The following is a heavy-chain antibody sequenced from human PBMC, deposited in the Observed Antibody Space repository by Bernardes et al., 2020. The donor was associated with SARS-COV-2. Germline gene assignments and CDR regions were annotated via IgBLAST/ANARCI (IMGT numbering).Heavy chain of an antibody. J-gene: IGHJ4*02. CDR1: GFTFSSYG. V-gene: IGHV3-30*18. D-gene: IGHD1-26*01. CDR3: AKEKRWREPLSH. CDR2: ISYDGSNK. Sequence: GGSLRLSCAASGFTFSSYGMHWVRQAPGKGLEWVAVISYDGSNKYYADSVKGRFTISRDNSKNTLYLQMNSLRAEDTAVYYCAKEKRWREPLSHWGQGTLVTVSS.